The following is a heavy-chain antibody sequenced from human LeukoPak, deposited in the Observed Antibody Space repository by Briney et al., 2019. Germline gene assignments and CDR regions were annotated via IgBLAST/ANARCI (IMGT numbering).Heavy chain of an antibody. V-gene: IGHV3-23*01. CDR1: GFTFSSYA. Sequence: GGSLRLSCAASGFTFSSYAMSWVRQAPGKGLEWVSAISSSGGSTYYTDSVKGRFTISRDNSKNTLSLQMNSLRADDTAVYYCAKDRTGTTGADWFDPWGQGTLVTVSS. CDR3: AKDRTGTTGADWFDP. D-gene: IGHD1-1*01. CDR2: ISSSGGST. J-gene: IGHJ5*02.